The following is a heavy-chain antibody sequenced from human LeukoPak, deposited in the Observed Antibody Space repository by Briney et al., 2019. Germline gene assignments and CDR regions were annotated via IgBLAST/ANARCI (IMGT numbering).Heavy chain of an antibody. D-gene: IGHD3-16*01. V-gene: IGHV3-7*01. CDR3: ARDGGIMYYYMDV. Sequence: GGSLRLSCAASGFTFSSYWMSWVRQAPGKGLEWVANIKQDGSEKYYVDSVKGRFTISRDNAKNSLYLHMNSLRADDTAAYYCARDGGIMYYYMDVWGKGTTVTVSS. CDR1: GFTFSSYW. CDR2: IKQDGSEK. J-gene: IGHJ6*03.